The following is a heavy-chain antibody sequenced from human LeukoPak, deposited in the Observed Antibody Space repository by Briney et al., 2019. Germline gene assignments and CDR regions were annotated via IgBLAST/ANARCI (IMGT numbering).Heavy chain of an antibody. CDR3: ARAFYPGYYSYMAV. Sequence: SETLSLTCTVSGGSISPYYLSWIRQPPAKGLEGMGYIYYSWSTNYNPPLKSRVTISVDTSKNQFSLKLSSVTAADTAVYYCARAFYPGYYSYMAVWGKGTTVIVSS. J-gene: IGHJ6*03. CDR1: GGSISPYY. V-gene: IGHV4-59*01. CDR2: IYYSWST. D-gene: IGHD3-3*02.